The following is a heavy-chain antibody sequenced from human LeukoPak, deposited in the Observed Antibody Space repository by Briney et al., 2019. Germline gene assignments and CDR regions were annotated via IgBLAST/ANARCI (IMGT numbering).Heavy chain of an antibody. J-gene: IGHJ5*02. V-gene: IGHV4-59*01. CDR2: LYYSGST. D-gene: IGHD3-10*01. CDR3: ARDEDSAYGSGSYLS. Sequence: SETLSLTCTVSGGSISGYYWRWIRQPPGKGLEWIGYLYYSGSTNYNPSLKSRVTISVDTSKNQFSLKLSSVTAADTAVYYCARDEDSAYGSGSYLSWGQGTLVTVSS. CDR1: GGSISGYY.